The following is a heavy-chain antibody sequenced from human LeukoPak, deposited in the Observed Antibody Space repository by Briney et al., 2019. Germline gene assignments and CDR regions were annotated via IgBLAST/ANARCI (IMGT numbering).Heavy chain of an antibody. D-gene: IGHD3-22*01. Sequence: RGESLKISCKGSGYSFPTYWIGWVRQMPGKGLEWMGIIYPDDSDTRYSPSFQGQVTISADKSISTAYLQWSSLKASDTAMYYCARPHYYDSSGYYYDYWGQGTLVTVSS. V-gene: IGHV5-51*01. CDR2: IYPDDSDT. CDR3: ARPHYYDSSGYYYDY. J-gene: IGHJ4*02. CDR1: GYSFPTYW.